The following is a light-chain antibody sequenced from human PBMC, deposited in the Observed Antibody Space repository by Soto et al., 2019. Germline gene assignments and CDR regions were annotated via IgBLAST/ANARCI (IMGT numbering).Light chain of an antibody. CDR3: QQSHSTPLT. Sequence: DIPMTQSPSSLSASVGDRVTITCRASQDINIYLNWYQQRPGKAPNLLIYTASSLQSGVPSRFSGSGSGTDFSLTITSLQPVDFATYFCQQSHSTPLTFGGGTKVEIK. V-gene: IGKV1-39*01. CDR1: QDINIY. CDR2: TAS. J-gene: IGKJ4*01.